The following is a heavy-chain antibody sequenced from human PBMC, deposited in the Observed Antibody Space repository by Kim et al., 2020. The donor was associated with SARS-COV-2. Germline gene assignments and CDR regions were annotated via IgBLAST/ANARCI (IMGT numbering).Heavy chain of an antibody. CDR3: ARQGSGSYFDFDY. D-gene: IGHD1-26*01. CDR2: IYYSGST. CDR1: GGSISSYY. V-gene: IGHV4-59*08. J-gene: IGHJ4*02. Sequence: SETLSLTCTVSGGSISSYYWSWIRQPPGKGLEWIGYIYYSGSTNYNPSLKSRVTISVDTSKNQFSLKLSSVTAADTAVYYCARQGSGSYFDFDYWGQGTLVTVSS.